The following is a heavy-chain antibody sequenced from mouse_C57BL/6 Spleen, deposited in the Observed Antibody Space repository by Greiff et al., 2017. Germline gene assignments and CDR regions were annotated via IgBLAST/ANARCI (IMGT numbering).Heavy chain of an antibody. Sequence: EVKVEESGGGLVQPGGSMKLSCVASGFTFSNYWMNWVRQSPEKGLEWVAQIRLKSDNYATHYAESVKGRFTISRDDSKISVYLQINNLRAEDTGIYYCTLYYYGSSYVYAMGYWGQGTSVTVSA. CDR2: IRLKSDNYAT. D-gene: IGHD1-1*01. CDR1: GFTFSNYW. J-gene: IGHJ4*01. V-gene: IGHV6-3*01. CDR3: TLYYYGSSYVYAMGY.